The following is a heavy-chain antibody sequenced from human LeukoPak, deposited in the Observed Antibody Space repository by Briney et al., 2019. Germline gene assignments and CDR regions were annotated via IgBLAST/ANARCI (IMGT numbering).Heavy chain of an antibody. Sequence: AASVKVSCKASGYSFTGYYIHWVRQAPGQGLEWMGWINPNSGGTNYAQKFQGRVTMTRDTSISTAYMELSRLRPDDTAVYYCARGRYCSGGSCSNHFDYWGQGTLVTVSS. D-gene: IGHD2-15*01. CDR3: ARGRYCSGGSCSNHFDY. CDR1: GYSFTGYY. J-gene: IGHJ4*02. CDR2: INPNSGGT. V-gene: IGHV1-2*02.